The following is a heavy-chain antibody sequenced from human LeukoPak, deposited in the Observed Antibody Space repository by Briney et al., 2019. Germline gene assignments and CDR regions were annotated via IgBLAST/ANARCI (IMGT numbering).Heavy chain of an antibody. Sequence: PSVTLSLTCPVCGGSFRGYYWSWLRQHPGTGREWTGEIKHSGSTNYNPSHTSRVTISVDTSKNQFSLKLSSVTAADTAVYYCAARWSLYDFWSGYPTRYYGMDVWGQGTTVTVSS. CDR1: GGSFRGYY. D-gene: IGHD3-3*01. CDR3: AARWSLYDFWSGYPTRYYGMDV. V-gene: IGHV4-34*01. CDR2: IKHSGST. J-gene: IGHJ6*02.